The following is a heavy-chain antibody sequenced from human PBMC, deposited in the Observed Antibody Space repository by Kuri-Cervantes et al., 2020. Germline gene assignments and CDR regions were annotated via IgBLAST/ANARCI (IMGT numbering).Heavy chain of an antibody. V-gene: IGHV3-9*01. Sequence: SLKISCAASGFTFDDYAMHWVRQAPGKGLEWVSGISWNSGSIGYADSVKDRFTISRDNAKNSLYLQMNGLRADDTAVYYCARGGGCGGDCRPRFDFWGQGTLVTVSS. CDR3: ARGGGCGGDCRPRFDF. D-gene: IGHD2-21*02. CDR2: ISWNSGSI. CDR1: GFTFDDYA. J-gene: IGHJ4*02.